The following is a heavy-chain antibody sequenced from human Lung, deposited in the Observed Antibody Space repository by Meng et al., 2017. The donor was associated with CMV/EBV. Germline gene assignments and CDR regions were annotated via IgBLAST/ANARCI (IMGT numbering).Heavy chain of an antibody. J-gene: IGHJ5*02. Sequence: QGEAEGSGPGLVKPSDTLSLTCHCSGGSIRSYYWSWIRQPAGKGLEWIGRIYTSGSTNYNPSLKSRVTMSVDTSKNQFSLKLSSVTAADTAVYYCAGYDSSGYEGSWGQGTLVTVSS. CDR2: IYTSGST. D-gene: IGHD3-22*01. V-gene: IGHV4-4*07. CDR1: GGSIRSYY. CDR3: AGYDSSGYEGS.